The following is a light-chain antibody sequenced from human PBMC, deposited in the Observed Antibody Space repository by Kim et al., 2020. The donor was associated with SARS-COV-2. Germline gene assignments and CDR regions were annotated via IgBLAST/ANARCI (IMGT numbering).Light chain of an antibody. CDR2: SRD. CDR3: ASWDDSLSGPV. J-gene: IGLJ3*02. Sequence: QSVLTQSPSASGTPGQRVTISCSGSNSNIGTNTVNWYQQFPGTAPKLLISSRDQRPSGVHDRISAAKSGISASLAITGLRSEDEAYYYCASWDDSLSGPVFGGGTKLTVL. V-gene: IGLV1-44*01. CDR1: NSNIGTNT.